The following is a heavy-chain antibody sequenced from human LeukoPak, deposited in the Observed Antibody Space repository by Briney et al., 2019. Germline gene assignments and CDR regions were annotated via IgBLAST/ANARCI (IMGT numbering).Heavy chain of an antibody. D-gene: IGHD6-25*01. CDR2: IIPIFGTA. Sequence: ASVKVSCKASGGTFSSYAISWVRQAPGQGLEWMGRIIPIFGTANYAQKFQGRVTITTDEYTSTAYMELSSLRSEDTAVYYCARDPGRSSEWFDPWGQGTLVTVSS. J-gene: IGHJ5*02. CDR1: GGTFSSYA. CDR3: ARDPGRSSEWFDP. V-gene: IGHV1-69*05.